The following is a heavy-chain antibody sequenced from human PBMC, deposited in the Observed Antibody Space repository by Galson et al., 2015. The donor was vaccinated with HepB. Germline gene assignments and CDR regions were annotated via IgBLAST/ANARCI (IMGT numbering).Heavy chain of an antibody. V-gene: IGHV3-11*06. CDR3: ARSRDIAARLWSAFDI. CDR1: GFTFSDYY. J-gene: IGHJ3*02. CDR2: ISSSSSYT. D-gene: IGHD6-6*01. Sequence: SLRLSCAASGFTFSDYYMSWIRQAPGKGLEWVSYISSSSSYTNYADSVKGRFTISRDNAKNSLYLQMNSLRAEDTAVYYCARSRDIAARLWSAFDIWGQGTMVTVSS.